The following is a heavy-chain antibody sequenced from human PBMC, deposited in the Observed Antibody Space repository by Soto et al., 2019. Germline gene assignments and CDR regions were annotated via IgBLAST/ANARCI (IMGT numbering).Heavy chain of an antibody. Sequence: GGSMRLSCAASGFTFSSYAMSWARQAPGKGLEWVSAISGSGGSTYYADSVKGRFTISRDNSKNTLYLQMNSLRAEDTAVYYCAKDLEIVVVVAATQAFDIWGQGKMVTVS. D-gene: IGHD2-15*01. J-gene: IGHJ3*02. V-gene: IGHV3-23*01. CDR1: GFTFSSYA. CDR2: ISGSGGST. CDR3: AKDLEIVVVVAATQAFDI.